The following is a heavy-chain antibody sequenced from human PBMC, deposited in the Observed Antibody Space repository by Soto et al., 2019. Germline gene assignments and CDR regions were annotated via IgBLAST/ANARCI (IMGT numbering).Heavy chain of an antibody. Sequence: EVQLLESGGGLVQPGGSLSLSCAASGFTFSSYGMNWVRQALGKGLEWVSAISGSGGRTYSADSVKGPFTISRDDSKNTRFLQIDSLRAEDTALYYWARAIVGAAFHALDIWGQVTMVTVSS. D-gene: IGHD1-26*01. V-gene: IGHV3-23*01. J-gene: IGHJ3*02. CDR2: ISGSGGRT. CDR3: ARAIVGAAFHALDI. CDR1: GFTFSSYG.